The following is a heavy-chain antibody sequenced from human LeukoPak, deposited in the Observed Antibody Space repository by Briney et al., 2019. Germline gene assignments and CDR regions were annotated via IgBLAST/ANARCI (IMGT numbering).Heavy chain of an antibody. D-gene: IGHD2-2*01. CDR3: ARDRADCSSTSCYPPYYYYMDV. CDR1: GGSISSYY. Sequence: PSETLSLTCIVSGGSISSYYWSWIRQPAGKGLEGIGRIYTSGSTNYNPSRKSRVTTSVDTSKNQFSLKLSSVTAADTAVYYCARDRADCSSTSCYPPYYYYMDVWGKGTTVTISS. CDR2: IYTSGST. J-gene: IGHJ6*03. V-gene: IGHV4-4*07.